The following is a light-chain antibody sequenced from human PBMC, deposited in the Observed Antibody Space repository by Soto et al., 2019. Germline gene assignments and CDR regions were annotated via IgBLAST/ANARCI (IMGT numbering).Light chain of an antibody. CDR2: EGN. CDR3: CSYAGSSTFVV. CDR1: SSDVGSYNF. V-gene: IGLV2-23*03. J-gene: IGLJ2*01. Sequence: QSLLTQPASVSGSPGQSITISCAGTSSDVGSYNFVSWYQQHPGKAPKLMIYEGNKRPSGVSNRFSGSKSGNTASLTISGLQAADEADYYCCSYAGSSTFVVFGGGTKLTVL.